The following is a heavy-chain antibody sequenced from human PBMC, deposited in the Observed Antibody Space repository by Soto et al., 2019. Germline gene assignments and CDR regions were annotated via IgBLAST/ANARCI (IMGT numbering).Heavy chain of an antibody. CDR3: ASLYDYIWGSYRPTFDY. Sequence: GGSLRLSCAASGFTFSSYSMNWVRQAPGKGLEWVSSISSSSSYIYYADSVKGRFTISRDNAKNSLYLQMNSLRAEDTAVYYCASLYDYIWGSYRPTFDYWGQGTLVTVSS. CDR1: GFTFSSYS. CDR2: ISSSSSYI. J-gene: IGHJ4*02. D-gene: IGHD3-16*02. V-gene: IGHV3-21*01.